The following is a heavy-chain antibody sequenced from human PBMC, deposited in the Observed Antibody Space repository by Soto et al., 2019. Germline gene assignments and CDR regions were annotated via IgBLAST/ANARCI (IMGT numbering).Heavy chain of an antibody. V-gene: IGHV4-30-4*01. J-gene: IGHJ4*02. CDR3: AVMGCPATRLYYCDL. CDR2: ISYSGST. Sequence: QVQLQESGPGLVKPSQTLSLTCTVSGGSISSGNYYWSWIRQPPGKGLEWIGFISYSGSTYYNLSLKSRITASVGTSKNQFCLIPSFVTAADTAVYCCAVMGCPATRLYYCDLWGQGTVFTVSS. CDR1: GGSISSGNYY. D-gene: IGHD3-16*01.